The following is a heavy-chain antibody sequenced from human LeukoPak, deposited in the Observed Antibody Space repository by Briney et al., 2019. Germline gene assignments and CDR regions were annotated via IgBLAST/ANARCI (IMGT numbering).Heavy chain of an antibody. V-gene: IGHV3-23*01. CDR2: ISGSGGST. D-gene: IGHD1-26*01. J-gene: IGHJ4*02. CDR3: ATQWERNGYYFDY. Sequence: GGSLRLSCAASGFTFSSYGMSWVRQAPGKGLEWVSAISGSGGSTYYADSVKGRFTISRDNSKNTLYLQMNSLRAEDTAVYYCATQWERNGYYFDYWGQGTLVTVSS. CDR1: GFTFSSYG.